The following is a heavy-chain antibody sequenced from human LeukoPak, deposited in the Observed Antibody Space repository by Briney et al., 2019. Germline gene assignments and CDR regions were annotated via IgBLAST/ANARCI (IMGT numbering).Heavy chain of an antibody. J-gene: IGHJ4*02. V-gene: IGHV1-2*02. CDR2: INPNSGGT. CDR1: GYTFTSYY. D-gene: IGHD3-10*01. Sequence: GASVKVSFKASGYTFTSYYMHWVRQAPGQGLEWMGWINPNSGGTNYAQKFQGRVTMTRDTSISTAYMELSRLRSDDTAVYYCARDGTTYYYGSGPFDYWGQGTLVTVSS. CDR3: ARDGTTYYYGSGPFDY.